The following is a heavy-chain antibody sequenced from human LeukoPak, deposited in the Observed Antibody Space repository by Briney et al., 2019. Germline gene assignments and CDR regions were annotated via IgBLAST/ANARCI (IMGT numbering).Heavy chain of an antibody. CDR1: GYTFTSYY. CDR2: INPSGGST. D-gene: IGHD3-10*01. J-gene: IGHJ6*04. CDR3: ARGVRGVIIGPYYYRMDV. Sequence: GASVKVSCKASGYTFTSYYMHWVRQAPGQGLEWMGIINPSGGSTSYAQKFQGRVTMTRDTSTSTVYMELSGLRSEDTAVYYCARGVRGVIIGPYYYRMDVWGKGTTVTVSS. V-gene: IGHV1-46*01.